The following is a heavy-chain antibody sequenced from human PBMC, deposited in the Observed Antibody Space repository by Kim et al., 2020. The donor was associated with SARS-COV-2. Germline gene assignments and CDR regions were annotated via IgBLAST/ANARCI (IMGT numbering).Heavy chain of an antibody. V-gene: IGHV4-39*07. CDR1: GGSISSSSAF. D-gene: IGHD2-15*01. J-gene: IGHJ1*01. CDR3: ARDQGVAGGRGVFQH. CDR2: LYYSGGT. Sequence: SETLSLTCTVSGGSISSSSAFWGWIRQPPGKGLEWIGSLYYSGGTYYNPSLKSRVTISVDTYKNQFSLKLSSVTAAGTALYFCARDQGVAGGRGVFQHWGQGTLVTVSS.